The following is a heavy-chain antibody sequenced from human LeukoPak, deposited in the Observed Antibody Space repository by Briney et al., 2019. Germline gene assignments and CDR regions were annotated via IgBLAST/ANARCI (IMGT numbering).Heavy chain of an antibody. CDR2: IYYSGST. CDR1: GGSVSSYY. J-gene: IGHJ5*02. CDR3: ARRIDDYGDYNWFDP. Sequence: ASETLSLTCTVSGGSVSSYYWSWIRQPPGKGLEWIGYIYYSGSTNYNPSLKSRVTISVDTSKNQFSLKLSSVTAADTAVYYCARRIDDYGDYNWFDPWGQGTLVAVSS. V-gene: IGHV4-59*02. D-gene: IGHD4-17*01.